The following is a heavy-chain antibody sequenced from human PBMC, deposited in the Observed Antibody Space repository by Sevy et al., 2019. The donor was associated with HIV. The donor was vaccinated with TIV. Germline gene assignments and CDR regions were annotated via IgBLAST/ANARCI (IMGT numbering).Heavy chain of an antibody. CDR3: ARDRYSSSPFNGMDV. D-gene: IGHD6-13*01. V-gene: IGHV1-18*01. Sequence: ASVKVSCKASGYTFTSYGISWVRQAPGQGLEWMGWISAYNGNTNYAQKLQGRVTMTTDTSTSTAYMELRSLRSDDTAEYYSARDRYSSSPFNGMDVWGQGTTVTVSS. CDR2: ISAYNGNT. CDR1: GYTFTSYG. J-gene: IGHJ6*02.